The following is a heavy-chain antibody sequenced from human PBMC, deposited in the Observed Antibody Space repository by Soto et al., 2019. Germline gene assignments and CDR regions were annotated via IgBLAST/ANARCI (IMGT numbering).Heavy chain of an antibody. Sequence: ASVKVSCKAPGDTFTSYYLNWVRQAPGQGLEWMGVINPHGGSTKYAQKFQGRITMTRDTSRSTVYMELSSLRSDDTAIYYCARSSGGNFGIIIEGSNWFDPWGQGTLVTVAS. CDR1: GDTFTSYY. CDR2: INPHGGST. D-gene: IGHD3-3*01. V-gene: IGHV1-46*01. J-gene: IGHJ5*02. CDR3: ARSSGGNFGIIIEGSNWFDP.